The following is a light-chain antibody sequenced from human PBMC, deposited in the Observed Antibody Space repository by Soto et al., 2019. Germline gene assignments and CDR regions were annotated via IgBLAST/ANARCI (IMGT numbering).Light chain of an antibody. V-gene: IGKV3-20*01. Sequence: EIVLTQSPGTLSLSPGERATLSCRASQSVTSSYLAWYQQKPGQAPRLLISGASSRATGIPDRFSGSGSGTDFTLTISRLEPEDFAVYYCQQYSTLRLTFDGGNKEEIK. J-gene: IGKJ4*01. CDR1: QSVTSSY. CDR3: QQYSTLRLT. CDR2: GAS.